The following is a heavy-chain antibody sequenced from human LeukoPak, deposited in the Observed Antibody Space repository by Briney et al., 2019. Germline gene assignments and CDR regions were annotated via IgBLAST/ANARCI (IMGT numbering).Heavy chain of an antibody. J-gene: IGHJ3*02. V-gene: IGHV1-46*01. D-gene: IGHD6-19*01. Sequence: GAAVKVSCKASGYTFTNYYMHWVRQAPGQGFEWMGIINPSGGTTSYTQKFQGRVTMTRDTSTSTVYMELGSLRSDDTAVYYCARAMRGSGGAFDIWGQGTMVTVSS. CDR1: GYTFTNYY. CDR3: ARAMRGSGGAFDI. CDR2: INPSGGTT.